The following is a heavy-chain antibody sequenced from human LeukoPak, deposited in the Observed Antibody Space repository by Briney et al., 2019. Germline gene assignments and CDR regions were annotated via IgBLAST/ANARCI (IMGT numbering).Heavy chain of an antibody. CDR3: ARHGARGAMNYYYYMDV. V-gene: IGHV4-34*01. Sequence: SETLSLTCAVYGGSFSGYYWSWIRQPPGKGLEWIGEINHSGSTNYNPSLKSRVTISVDTSKNQFSLKLSSVTAADTAVYYCARHGARGAMNYYYYMDVWGKGITVTVSS. D-gene: IGHD2-2*01. J-gene: IGHJ6*03. CDR1: GGSFSGYY. CDR2: INHSGST.